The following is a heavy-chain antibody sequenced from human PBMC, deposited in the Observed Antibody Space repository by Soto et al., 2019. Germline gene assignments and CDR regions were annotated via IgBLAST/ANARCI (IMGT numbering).Heavy chain of an antibody. CDR3: ARLYCGGDCYSGHYYYYMDG. V-gene: IGHV4-59*01. CDR2: IYYSGST. Sequence: SETLSLTCTVSGGSISSYYWSWIRQPPGKGLEWIGYIYYSGSTNYNPSLKSRVTISVDTSKNQFSLKLSSVTAADTAVYYCARLYCGGDCYSGHYYYYMDGWGKGTTVTVSS. CDR1: GGSISSYY. D-gene: IGHD2-21*01. J-gene: IGHJ6*03.